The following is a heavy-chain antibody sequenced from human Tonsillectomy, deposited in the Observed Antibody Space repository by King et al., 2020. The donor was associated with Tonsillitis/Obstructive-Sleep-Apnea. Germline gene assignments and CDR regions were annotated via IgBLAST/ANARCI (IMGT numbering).Heavy chain of an antibody. J-gene: IGHJ4*02. D-gene: IGHD2-2*02. CDR2: INHSGST. Sequence: VQLQQWGAGLLKPSETLSLTCAVYGGSFSGYYWSWIRQPPGKGLEWIGEINHSGSTNYNPSLTSRVTISVDTSKNQFSLKLSSVTAADTAVYYCARGREDIVVVPAAIRSDYWGQGSLVTVSS. CDR1: GGSFSGYY. V-gene: IGHV4-34*01. CDR3: ARGREDIVVVPAAIRSDY.